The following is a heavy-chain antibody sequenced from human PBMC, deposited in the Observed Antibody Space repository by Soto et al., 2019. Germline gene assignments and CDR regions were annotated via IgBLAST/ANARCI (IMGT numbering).Heavy chain of an antibody. V-gene: IGHV3-30*18. J-gene: IGHJ3*02. CDR3: AKVPAPNDAFDI. Sequence: GGSLRLSCAASGFTFSSYGMHWVRQAPGKGLEWVAVISYDGSNRYYADPVKGRFTISRANSKNTLYLQMNSLRAEDTAVYYCAKVPAPNDAFDIWGQGTMVTVSS. CDR1: GFTFSSYG. CDR2: ISYDGSNR.